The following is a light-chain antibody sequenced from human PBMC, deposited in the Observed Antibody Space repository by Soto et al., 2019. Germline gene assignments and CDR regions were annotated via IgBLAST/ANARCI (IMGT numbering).Light chain of an antibody. CDR2: DVS. CDR1: QGISSA. CDR3: QQFYTYPALT. J-gene: IGKJ4*01. Sequence: AIQLTQSPSSLSASVGDRVTITCRASQGISSALAWYQQKPGKSPNLLIYDVSSLESGVPSRFSGSGSGTDFTLTISSLQPEDFATYYCQQFYTYPALTFGGGTKVEIK. V-gene: IGKV1-13*02.